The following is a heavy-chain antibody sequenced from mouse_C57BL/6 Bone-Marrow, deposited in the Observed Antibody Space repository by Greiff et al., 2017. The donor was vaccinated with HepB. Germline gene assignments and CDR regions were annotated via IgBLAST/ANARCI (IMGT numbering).Heavy chain of an antibody. V-gene: IGHV10-1*01. CDR2: IRSKSNNYAT. D-gene: IGHD1-1*01. CDR3: VRHGGTTVVGKYYAMDY. Sequence: EVQLVESGGGLVQPKGSLKLSCAASGFSFNTYAMNWVRQAPGKGLEWVARIRSKSNNYATYYADSVKDRFTISRDDSESMLYLQMNNLKTEDTAMYYCVRHGGTTVVGKYYAMDYWGQGTSVTVSS. J-gene: IGHJ4*01. CDR1: GFSFNTYA.